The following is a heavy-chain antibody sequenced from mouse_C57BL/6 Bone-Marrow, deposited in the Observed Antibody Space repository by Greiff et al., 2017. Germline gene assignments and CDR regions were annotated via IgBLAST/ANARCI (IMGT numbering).Heavy chain of an antibody. CDR1: GYTFTSYW. D-gene: IGHD1-1*01. CDR2: IYPGSGST. V-gene: IGHV1-55*01. J-gene: IGHJ3*01. CDR3: ADYYYGSSQFAD. Sequence: QVQLKQPGAELVKPGASVKMSCKASGYTFTSYWITWVKQRPGQGLEWIGDIYPGSGSTNYNEKFKSKATLTVDTSSSTAYMQLSSLASEDSAVYSCADYYYGSSQFADWGQGTLVTVSA.